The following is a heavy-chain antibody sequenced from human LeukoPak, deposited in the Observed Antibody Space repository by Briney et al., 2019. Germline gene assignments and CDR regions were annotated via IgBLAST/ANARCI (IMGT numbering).Heavy chain of an antibody. CDR2: IYSGDSAI. J-gene: IGHJ4*02. Sequence: GVSLKISCQGSAYSFTSYWIGCVRQMPGKGLEWMGIIYSGDSAIRYSPSFQGQVTISADKSISTAYLQWSGLKASDIARYYCARVSVDTVMVTGRRGADYFDYWGQGTLVTVSS. D-gene: IGHD5-18*01. V-gene: IGHV5-51*01. CDR1: AYSFTSYW. CDR3: ARVSVDTVMVTGRRGADYFDY.